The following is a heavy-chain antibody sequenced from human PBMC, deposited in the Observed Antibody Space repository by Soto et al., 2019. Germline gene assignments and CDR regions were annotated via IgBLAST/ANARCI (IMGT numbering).Heavy chain of an antibody. Sequence: SVKVSCKASGGTFSSYAISWVRQAPGQGLEWMGGIIPIFGTANYAQKFQGRVTITADESTSTAYMELSSLRSEDTAVYYCARDPHYYDTPNNWFDPWGQGTLVTVSS. V-gene: IGHV1-69*13. CDR2: IIPIFGTA. CDR3: ARDPHYYDTPNNWFDP. D-gene: IGHD3-22*01. CDR1: GGTFSSYA. J-gene: IGHJ5*02.